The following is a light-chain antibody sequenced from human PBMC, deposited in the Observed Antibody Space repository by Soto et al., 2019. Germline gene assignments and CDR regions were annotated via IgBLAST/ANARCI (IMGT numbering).Light chain of an antibody. J-gene: IGLJ1*01. V-gene: IGLV1-40*01. CDR3: QSYDSSLSGYV. CDR2: GNS. CDR1: SSNIGAGYD. Sequence: QYVLTHPPSVSWAPGHRVTTSCTGSSSNIGAGYDVHWYQQLPGTAPKLLIYGNSNRPSGVPDRFSGSKSGTSASLAITGLQAEDEADYYCQSYDSSLSGYVFGTGTKVTAL.